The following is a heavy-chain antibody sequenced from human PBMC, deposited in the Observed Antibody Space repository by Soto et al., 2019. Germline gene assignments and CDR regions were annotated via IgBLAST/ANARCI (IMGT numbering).Heavy chain of an antibody. D-gene: IGHD1-26*01. CDR3: GSRPILGLAAGPFDY. J-gene: IGHJ4*02. CDR1: GGSIRSGSYY. V-gene: IGHV4-39*01. Sequence: QLQLQESGPGLVRPSETLSLTCSVSGGSIRSGSYYWAWIRQPPGKGLKWIGTSSYSGTTYYNPSLKSRVTVSVDLSKNYFSLRLNSVTAADTTVYYCGSRPILGLAAGPFDYWGQGTLVTVSS. CDR2: SSYSGTT.